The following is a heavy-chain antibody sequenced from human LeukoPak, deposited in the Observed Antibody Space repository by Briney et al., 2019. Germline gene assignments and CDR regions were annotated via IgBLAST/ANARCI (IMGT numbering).Heavy chain of an antibody. CDR2: ISWNSGRI. J-gene: IGHJ4*02. Sequence: GGSLRLSCATSGFTFDNYAMHWVRDAPGKGLEWVSSISWNSGRIGCADSVRGRFTISRDNAKNSLYLQMNSLSVEDTALYYCAKSYSGQSFDYWGQGTLVTVSS. CDR3: AKSYSGQSFDY. V-gene: IGHV3-9*01. CDR1: GFTFDNYA. D-gene: IGHD5-12*01.